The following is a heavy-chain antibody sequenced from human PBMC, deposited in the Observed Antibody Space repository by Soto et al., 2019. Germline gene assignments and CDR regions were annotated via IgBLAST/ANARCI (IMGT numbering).Heavy chain of an antibody. V-gene: IGHV1-18*01. CDR2: ISAYNGNT. CDR3: ARGDYYDVSGPFSDAFDI. J-gene: IGHJ3*02. CDR1: GYTFTSYG. Sequence: ASVKVSCKASGYTFTSYGISWVRQAPGQGLEWMGWISAYNGNTNYADSVKGRFTISRDNAKNSLYMQMNSLRVEDTAVYYCARGDYYDVSGPFSDAFDIWGQGTMVTVSS. D-gene: IGHD3-22*01.